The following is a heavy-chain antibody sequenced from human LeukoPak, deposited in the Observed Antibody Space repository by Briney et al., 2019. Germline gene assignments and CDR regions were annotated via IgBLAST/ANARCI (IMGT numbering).Heavy chain of an antibody. CDR2: VKQDGSEK. CDR3: ARGRYYLDS. J-gene: IGHJ4*02. Sequence: GGSLRLSCAASGFTFSNYWMNWVRQAPGKGLKWVANVKQDGSEKYYVASVKGRFTISRDNAKNTLYLQMNSLRAEDTAVYYCARGRYYLDSWGQGTLVTVSS. V-gene: IGHV3-7*01. D-gene: IGHD4-17*01. CDR1: GFTFSNYW.